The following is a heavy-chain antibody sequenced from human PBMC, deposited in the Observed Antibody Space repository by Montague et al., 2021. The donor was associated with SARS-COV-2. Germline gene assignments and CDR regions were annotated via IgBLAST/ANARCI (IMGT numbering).Heavy chain of an antibody. CDR3: ARKGGGRSDLAY. CDR1: GDSISSDTW. D-gene: IGHD1-26*01. V-gene: IGHV4-4*02. J-gene: IGHJ4*02. Sequence: SETLSLTCAVSGDSISSDTWAPCGRLHPGNPVARVGEISHTGSNKYKPSLKSRVSMSVDKSWNQFSLRLTSVTAADTAIYYCARKGGGRSDLAYWGQGTLVTVSS. CDR2: ISHTGSN.